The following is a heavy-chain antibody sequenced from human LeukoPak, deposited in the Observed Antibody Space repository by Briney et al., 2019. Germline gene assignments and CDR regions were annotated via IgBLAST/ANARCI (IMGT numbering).Heavy chain of an antibody. CDR3: ARGYGDLHY. D-gene: IGHD4-17*01. V-gene: IGHV3-11*06. J-gene: IGHJ4*02. CDR2: ISTTSSFT. CDR1: GFTFSDYY. Sequence: GGSLRLSCAASGFTFSDYYMTWIRQTPGKGLECISYISTTSSFTNYADSVKGRFIISRNNTKNLLYLQMNAVRADDTAVYYCARGYGDLHYWGQGTLVTVSS.